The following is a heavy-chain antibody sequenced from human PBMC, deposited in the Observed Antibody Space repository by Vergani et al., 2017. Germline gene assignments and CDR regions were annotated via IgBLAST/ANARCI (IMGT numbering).Heavy chain of an antibody. CDR2: IIPIFGTA. J-gene: IGHJ4*02. Sequence: QVQLVQSGAEVKKPGSSVKVSCKASGGTFSSYAISWVRQAPGQGLEWMGGIIPIFGTANYAQKFQGRVTITADESTSTAYMELSSLRSEDTAVYYCAADSQYYYDSSGYYYNSYWGQGTLVTVSS. D-gene: IGHD3-22*01. CDR3: AADSQYYYDSSGYYYNSY. CDR1: GGTFSSYA. V-gene: IGHV1-69*01.